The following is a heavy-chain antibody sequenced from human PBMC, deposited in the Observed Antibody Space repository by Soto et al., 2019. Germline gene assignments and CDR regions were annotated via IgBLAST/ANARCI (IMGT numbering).Heavy chain of an antibody. CDR3: ARNTWTPVQSHCDY. CDR1: GYIFTSYG. J-gene: IGHJ4*02. V-gene: IGHV1-18*01. D-gene: IGHD2-15*01. CDR2: ISAYNGNT. Sequence: QVQLVQSGAEVKKPGASVKVSCKASGYIFTSYGISWLRQAPGQGLEWMGWISAYNGNTNYAQNVQDRITMTTDTSTSTVYMELRSLRSDVTAVYYCARNTWTPVQSHCDYWWLGSLVSVSS.